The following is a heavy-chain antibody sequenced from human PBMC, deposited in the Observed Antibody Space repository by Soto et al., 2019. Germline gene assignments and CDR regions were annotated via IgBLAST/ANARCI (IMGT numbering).Heavy chain of an antibody. Sequence: SCKASGCTFSSYPMSWVRQAPGKGLEWVSSISVSGGRTNYADSVRGRFIISRDNSKNTLYLQMNSLRAEDTAVYYCAKDPPTIAYWYFDLWGRGTLVTVSS. J-gene: IGHJ2*01. CDR1: GCTFSSYP. V-gene: IGHV3-23*01. CDR2: ISVSGGRT. CDR3: AKDPPTIAYWYFDL. D-gene: IGHD3-9*01.